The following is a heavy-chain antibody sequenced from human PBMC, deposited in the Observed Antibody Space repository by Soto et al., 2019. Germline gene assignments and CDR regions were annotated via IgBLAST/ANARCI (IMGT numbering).Heavy chain of an antibody. CDR3: ARELYDILTGYSHYYYYGMDV. J-gene: IGHJ6*02. D-gene: IGHD3-9*01. CDR2: IKQDGSEK. Sequence: GWSLRLACAASGFTFISYWMSWVRQAPGKGLEWVANIKQDGSEKYYVDSVKGRFTISRDNAKNSLYLQMNSLRAEDTAVYYCARELYDILTGYSHYYYYGMDVWGQGTTVTVSS. CDR1: GFTFISYW. V-gene: IGHV3-7*01.